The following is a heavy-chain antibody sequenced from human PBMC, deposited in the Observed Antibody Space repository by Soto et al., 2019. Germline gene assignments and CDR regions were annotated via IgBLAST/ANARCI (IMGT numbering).Heavy chain of an antibody. Sequence: EVQLLDSGGGLAQPGGSLRLSCAASGFTFKNYAMSWVRQAPGKGLEWVSSISNSGGSTYYADSVQGRFTISRDNSKNTLSLKMNSLRAEDTAIYYCANHRGFLVTQYFFDYWGQGTLVTVSS. CDR2: ISNSGGST. V-gene: IGHV3-23*01. D-gene: IGHD2-21*02. CDR3: ANHRGFLVTQYFFDY. J-gene: IGHJ4*02. CDR1: GFTFKNYA.